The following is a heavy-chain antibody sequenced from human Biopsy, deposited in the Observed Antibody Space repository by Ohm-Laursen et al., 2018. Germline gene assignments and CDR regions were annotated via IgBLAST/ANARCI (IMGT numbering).Heavy chain of an antibody. Sequence: SLRLSCAASGFTFSTYEMSWVRQAPGKGLEWVSYMSRSGDTIYYADSVKGRFTISRDNAKNSVYLQMNSLRAEDTGVYYCARGRSHLLPDHDWFDPWGQGTLVTVSS. CDR2: MSRSGDTI. V-gene: IGHV3-48*03. CDR1: GFTFSTYE. CDR3: ARGRSHLLPDHDWFDP. D-gene: IGHD1-14*01. J-gene: IGHJ5*02.